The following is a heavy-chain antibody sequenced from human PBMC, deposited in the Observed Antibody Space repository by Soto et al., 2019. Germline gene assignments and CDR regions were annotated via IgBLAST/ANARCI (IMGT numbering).Heavy chain of an antibody. Sequence: PSQTLSLTCAISGDSVSSNSAAWNWIRQSPSRGLEWLGRTYYRSKCYNDYAVSVKSRITINPDTSKNQFSLQLNSVTPEDTAVYYCARALVQLERRSGWFDPWGQGTLVTVSS. CDR3: ARALVQLERRSGWFDP. CDR1: GDSVSSNSAA. CDR2: TYYRSKCYN. V-gene: IGHV6-1*01. J-gene: IGHJ5*02. D-gene: IGHD1-1*01.